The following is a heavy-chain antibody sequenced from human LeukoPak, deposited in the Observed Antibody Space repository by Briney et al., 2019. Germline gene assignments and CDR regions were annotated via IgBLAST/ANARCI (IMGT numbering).Heavy chain of an antibody. J-gene: IGHJ4*02. D-gene: IGHD2-2*01. CDR3: ARRRRGVVPAAGTFDY. CDR2: INHSGST. CDR1: GFSVSSNH. Sequence: GSLRLSCAASGFSVSSNHMSWVRQPPGKGLEWIGEINHSGSTNYNPSLKSRVTISVDTSKNQFSLKLSSVTAADTAVYYCARRRRGVVPAAGTFDYWGQGTLVTVSS. V-gene: IGHV4-34*01.